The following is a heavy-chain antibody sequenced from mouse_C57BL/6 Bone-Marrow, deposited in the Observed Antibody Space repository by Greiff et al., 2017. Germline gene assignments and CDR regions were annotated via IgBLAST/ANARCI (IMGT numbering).Heavy chain of an antibody. D-gene: IGHD1-1*01. V-gene: IGHV2-2*01. Sequence: VQLQQSGPGLVQPSQSLSITCTVSGFSLTSYGVHWVRQSPGKGLEWLGVIWSGGSTDYNAAFISRLSISKDNSKSQVFFKMNSLQADDTAIYYCARNDYYGSSYGWYFDVWGTGTTVTVSS. CDR1: GFSLTSYG. J-gene: IGHJ1*03. CDR3: ARNDYYGSSYGWYFDV. CDR2: IWSGGST.